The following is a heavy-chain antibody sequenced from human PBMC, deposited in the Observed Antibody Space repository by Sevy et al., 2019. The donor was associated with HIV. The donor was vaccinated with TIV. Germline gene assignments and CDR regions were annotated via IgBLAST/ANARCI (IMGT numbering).Heavy chain of an antibody. CDR2: ISSSSSYI. D-gene: IGHD3-22*01. V-gene: IGHV3-21*01. CDR1: GFTFSSYS. J-gene: IGHJ3*02. Sequence: GGSLRLSCAASGFTFSSYSMNRVRQAPGKGLEWVSSISSSSSYIYYADSVKGRFTISRDNAKNSLYLQMNSLRAEDTAVYYCATIMIVVPRGAFDIWGQGTMVTVSS. CDR3: ATIMIVVPRGAFDI.